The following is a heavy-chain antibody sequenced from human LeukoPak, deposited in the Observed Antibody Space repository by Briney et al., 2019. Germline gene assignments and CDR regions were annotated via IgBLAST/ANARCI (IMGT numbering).Heavy chain of an antibody. CDR2: ISYDGSNK. CDR3: VKDLSSYGASY. D-gene: IGHD5-18*01. J-gene: IGHJ4*02. V-gene: IGHV3-30*18. CDR1: GFTFSSYG. Sequence: GGSLRLSCAASGFTFSSYGMHWVRQAPGKGLEWVAVISYDGSNKYYADSVKGRFTISRDNSKNTLYLQMSSLRAEDTAVYYCVKDLSSYGASYWGQGTLVTVSS.